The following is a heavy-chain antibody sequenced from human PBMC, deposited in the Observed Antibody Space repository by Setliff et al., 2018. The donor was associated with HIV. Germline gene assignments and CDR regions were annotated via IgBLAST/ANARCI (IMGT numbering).Heavy chain of an antibody. V-gene: IGHV4-38-2*01. J-gene: IGHJ4*02. CDR1: GYSISSGYY. CDR2: IYHSGTT. CDR3: VRVFYDATDYYAPLFDY. Sequence: SETLSLTCAVSGYSISSGYYWGWIRQPPGKGLEWVGSIYHSGTTYYNPSLKSRVTISVDTSKNQFSLRLTSVTVADTAVYFCVRVFYDATDYYAPLFDYWGQGTLVTVSS. D-gene: IGHD3-22*01.